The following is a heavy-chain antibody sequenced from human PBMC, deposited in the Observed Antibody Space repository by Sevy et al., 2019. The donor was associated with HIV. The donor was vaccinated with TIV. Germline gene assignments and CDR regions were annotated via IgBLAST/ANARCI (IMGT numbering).Heavy chain of an antibody. D-gene: IGHD6-19*01. Sequence: GGSLRLSCAASGFTFSNAWMIWVRQAPGKGLEWVGRIKSKTDGETTDYAAPVKGRLTISGDDSKNTLYLQMNSLKTEDTAVYYCATGIVGAVAGSAVVFDYGGQGTLVTVSS. CDR3: ATGIVGAVAGSAVVFDY. J-gene: IGHJ4*02. V-gene: IGHV3-15*01. CDR2: IKSKTDGETT. CDR1: GFTFSNAW.